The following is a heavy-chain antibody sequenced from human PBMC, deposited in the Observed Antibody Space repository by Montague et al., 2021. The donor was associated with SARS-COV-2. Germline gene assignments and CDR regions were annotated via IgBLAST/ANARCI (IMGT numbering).Heavy chain of an antibody. D-gene: IGHD2-15*01. CDR2: IYHSGST. J-gene: IGHJ5*02. V-gene: IGHV4-4*02. CDR3: ARQIQQVVLSPAKLTNWFDP. CDR1: GASITSSNW. Sequence: SETLSLTCTVSGASITSSNWWNWVRQPPGKGLEWIGQIYHSGSTNYIPSLKSRLTLSLDKSKNQFSLNLSSVTAADTAVYYCARQIQQVVLSPAKLTNWFDPWGLGTLVTVAS.